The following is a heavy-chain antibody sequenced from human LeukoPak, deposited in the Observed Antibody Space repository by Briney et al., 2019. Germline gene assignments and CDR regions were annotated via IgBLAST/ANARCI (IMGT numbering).Heavy chain of an antibody. V-gene: IGHV3-74*01. Sequence: PGGSLRLSCAASGFTFSSYWMHWVRHAPGKGLVWVSRINSDGSSTSYADSVKGRFTISRDNAKNTLYLQMNSLRAEDTAVYYCARDPGYSSSWYRHYYYYGMDVWGQGTTVTVSS. CDR2: INSDGSST. J-gene: IGHJ6*02. CDR3: ARDPGYSSSWYRHYYYYGMDV. CDR1: GFTFSSYW. D-gene: IGHD6-13*01.